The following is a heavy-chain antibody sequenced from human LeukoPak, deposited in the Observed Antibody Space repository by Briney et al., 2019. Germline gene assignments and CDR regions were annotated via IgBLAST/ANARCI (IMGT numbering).Heavy chain of an antibody. J-gene: IGHJ4*02. CDR3: ARDSYSTGWYVRTWDC. CDR1: GFTFSSYE. V-gene: IGHV3-48*03. D-gene: IGHD6-19*01. Sequence: GGSLRLSCAASGFTFSSYEMHWVHQTPGKGLEWVSYISNTGSTIYYADSVKGRFSISRDNAKNSLYLQMNSLRAEDTAVYYCARDSYSTGWYVRTWDCWGQGTLVTVSS. CDR2: ISNTGSTI.